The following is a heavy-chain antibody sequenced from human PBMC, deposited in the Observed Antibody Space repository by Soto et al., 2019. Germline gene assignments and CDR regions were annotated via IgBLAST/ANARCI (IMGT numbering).Heavy chain of an antibody. CDR2: IYDSGSS. CDR3: AREKGYISGPKNFDY. J-gene: IGHJ4*02. CDR1: GASISSGDYF. V-gene: IGHV4-30-4*01. Sequence: PSETLSLTCTVSGASISSGDYFWIWIRQSPGKGLEWIGYIYDSGSSYYNPSLKSRVSMSVDTSKNQFSLKLSSVTAADTAVYYCAREKGYISGPKNFDYWGQGTLVTVSS. D-gene: IGHD5-12*01.